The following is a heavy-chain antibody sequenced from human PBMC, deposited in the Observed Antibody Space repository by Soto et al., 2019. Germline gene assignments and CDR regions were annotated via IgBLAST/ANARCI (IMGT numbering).Heavy chain of an antibody. D-gene: IGHD6-19*01. CDR1: GGSFSGYY. Sequence: SETLSLTCAVYGGSFSGYYWSWIRQPPGKGLEWIGEINHSGSTNYNPSLKSRVTISVDTSKNQFSLKLSSVTAADTAVYYCARVPYSSGWYVGAFDIWGQGTMVTVSS. CDR2: INHSGST. V-gene: IGHV4-34*01. CDR3: ARVPYSSGWYVGAFDI. J-gene: IGHJ3*02.